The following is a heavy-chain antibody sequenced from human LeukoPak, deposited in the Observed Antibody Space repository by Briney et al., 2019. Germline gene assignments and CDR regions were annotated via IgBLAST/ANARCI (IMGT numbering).Heavy chain of an antibody. Sequence: PSETLSLTCTVSGGSISSYYWSWIRQPPGKGLEWIGYIYYSGSTNYNPSLKSRVTISVDTSKNQFSLKLSSVTAADTAVYYCARRSENSSGYYFAYYFDYWGQGTLVTVSS. V-gene: IGHV4-59*08. CDR1: GGSISSYY. CDR2: IYYSGST. CDR3: ARRSENSSGYYFAYYFDY. D-gene: IGHD3-22*01. J-gene: IGHJ4*02.